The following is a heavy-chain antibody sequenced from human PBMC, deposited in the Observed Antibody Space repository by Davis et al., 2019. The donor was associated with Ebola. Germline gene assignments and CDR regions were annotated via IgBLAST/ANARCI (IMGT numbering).Heavy chain of an antibody. CDR1: GYTFTSYW. V-gene: IGHV5-51*01. CDR3: TRRNDIITGYQIERGLDS. Sequence: GESLKISCQGSGYTFTSYWIAWVRQVPGKGLEWMGSIYPGDSQTRYSPSLQGQATISVDKSISTAYLRWSSLKASDTATYYCTRRNDIITGYQIERGLDSWGQGTLVTVSS. D-gene: IGHD3-9*01. J-gene: IGHJ4*02. CDR2: IYPGDSQT.